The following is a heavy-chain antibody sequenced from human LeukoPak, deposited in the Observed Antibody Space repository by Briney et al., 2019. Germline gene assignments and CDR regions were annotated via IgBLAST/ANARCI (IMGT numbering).Heavy chain of an antibody. CDR3: AELGITMIGGV. D-gene: IGHD3-10*02. J-gene: IGHJ6*04. Sequence: PGGSLRLSCAASGFTFSTYEMTWVRQALGMGLEWLSYISSSGSTIYYADSVKGRFTISRDNAKNSLYLQMNSLRAEDTAVYYCAELGITMIGGVWGKGTTVTISS. CDR2: ISSSGSTI. CDR1: GFTFSTYE. V-gene: IGHV3-48*03.